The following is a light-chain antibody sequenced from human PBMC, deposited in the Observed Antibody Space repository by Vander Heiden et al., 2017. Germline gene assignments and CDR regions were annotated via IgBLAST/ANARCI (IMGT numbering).Light chain of an antibody. V-gene: IGLV2-14*03. CDR2: DVG. CDR1: SGDIGGYNY. Sequence: QSALTHPASVPGSPGQSITLSCTGTSGDIGGYNYVSWYQQHPGKAPKLMIYDVGSRPSGVSNRFSGSKSGKTASLTISGLQAEDEADYYCCSYTSSSTYVFGTGTKVTVL. CDR3: CSYTSSSTYV. J-gene: IGLJ1*01.